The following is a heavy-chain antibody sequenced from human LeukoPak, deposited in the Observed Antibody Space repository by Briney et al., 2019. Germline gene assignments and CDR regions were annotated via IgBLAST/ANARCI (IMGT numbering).Heavy chain of an antibody. Sequence: GGSLRLSCAASGFTFSSYAMHWVRQAPGKGLEWVAVISYDGSNKYYADSVKGRFTISRDNSKNTLYLQMNSLRAEDTAVYYCAKDRSSSSWYPHYGMDVWGKGTTVTVSS. CDR3: AKDRSSSSWYPHYGMDV. CDR2: ISYDGSNK. J-gene: IGHJ6*04. D-gene: IGHD6-13*01. CDR1: GFTFSSYA. V-gene: IGHV3-30*04.